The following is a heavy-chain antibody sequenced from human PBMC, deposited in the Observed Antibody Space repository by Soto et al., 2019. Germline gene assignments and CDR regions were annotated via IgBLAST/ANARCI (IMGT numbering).Heavy chain of an antibody. CDR2: IKSKTDGGTT. J-gene: IGHJ6*02. Sequence: GGSLRLSCAASGFTFSNAWMNWVRQAPGKGLEWVGRIKSKTDGGTTDYAAPVKGRFTISRDDSKNTLYLQMNSLKTEDTAVYYCTTELGYCSSTSCYIGYYYYGMDVWGQGTTVTVPS. D-gene: IGHD2-2*01. CDR3: TTELGYCSSTSCYIGYYYYGMDV. CDR1: GFTFSNAW. V-gene: IGHV3-15*07.